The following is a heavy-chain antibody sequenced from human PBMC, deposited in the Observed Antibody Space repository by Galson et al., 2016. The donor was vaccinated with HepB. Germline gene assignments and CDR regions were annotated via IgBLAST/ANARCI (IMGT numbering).Heavy chain of an antibody. V-gene: IGHV3-48*01. CDR1: GFTFSGYN. CDR3: ARDGNHGYDMDY. J-gene: IGHJ4*02. CDR2: ISSGSSAI. D-gene: IGHD1-14*01. Sequence: SLRLACAASGFTFSGYNMDWVRQAPGKGLEWVSYISSGSSAIYYADSVKGRFTISRDNAKNSLYLQMNSLRGEDTAIYFCARDGNHGYDMDYWGQGTLVTVSS.